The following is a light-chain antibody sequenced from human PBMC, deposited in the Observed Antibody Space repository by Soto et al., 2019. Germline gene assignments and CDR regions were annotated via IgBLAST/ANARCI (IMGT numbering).Light chain of an antibody. Sequence: DIQMTQYPSSVSASIGDTVTITCRASQDINVYLNWYQQKPGKAPKLLIYAASSFQSGVPSRFSGSGSGTDFTLTISNLQPEDFATYYCQQFNNYPVTFAGGTKVDIK. CDR1: QDINVY. V-gene: IGKV1-16*01. J-gene: IGKJ4*01. CDR2: AAS. CDR3: QQFNNYPVT.